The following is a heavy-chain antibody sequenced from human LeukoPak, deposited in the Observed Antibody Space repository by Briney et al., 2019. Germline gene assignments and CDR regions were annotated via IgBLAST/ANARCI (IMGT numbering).Heavy chain of an antibody. CDR3: ARGWLAETTVVTPYNY. CDR2: IIPIFGTA. CDR1: GGIFSNYT. Sequence: SVKVSCKASGGIFSNYTLNWVRQAPGQGLEWMGGIIPIFGTAHYAQKFQGRVTITADESTSTAYMELRSLRSEDTAVYYCARGWLAETTVVTPYNYWGQGTLVTVSS. J-gene: IGHJ4*02. V-gene: IGHV1-69*13. D-gene: IGHD4-23*01.